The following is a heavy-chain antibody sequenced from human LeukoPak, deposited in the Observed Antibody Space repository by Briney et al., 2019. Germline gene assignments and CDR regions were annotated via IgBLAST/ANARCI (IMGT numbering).Heavy chain of an antibody. V-gene: IGHV3-48*03. D-gene: IGHD6-13*01. CDR2: ISSSGSTI. CDR3: AREGSSSWFPFDY. J-gene: IGHJ4*02. CDR1: GFTFSSYE. Sequence: QSGGSLRLSCAASGFTFSSYEMNWVRQAPGKGLEWVSYISSSGSTIYYVDSVKGRFTISRDNAKNSLYLQMNSLRAEDTAVYYCAREGSSSWFPFDYWGQGTLVTVSS.